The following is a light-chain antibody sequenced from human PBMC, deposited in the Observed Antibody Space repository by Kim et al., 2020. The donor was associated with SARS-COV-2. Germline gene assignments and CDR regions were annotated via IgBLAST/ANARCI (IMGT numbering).Light chain of an antibody. J-gene: IGLJ1*01. V-gene: IGLV3-21*04. Sequence: APGKTARLTCGGNKIGGKNVNWYKQKPGQAPVTVIHYDTDRPSGVPERFSGSNSGNTATLTITRVEAGDEADYYCQVWDSSSDHYVFGTGTKVTVL. CDR3: QVWDSSSDHYV. CDR1: KIGGKN. CDR2: YDT.